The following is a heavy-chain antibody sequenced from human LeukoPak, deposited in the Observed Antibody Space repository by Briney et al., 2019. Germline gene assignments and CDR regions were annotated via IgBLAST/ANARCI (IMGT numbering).Heavy chain of an antibody. J-gene: IGHJ4*02. D-gene: IGHD1-26*01. CDR2: ISSSSSYI. Sequence: GGSLRLSCAASGFTFSSYSMNWVRQAPGKGLEWVSSISSSSSYIYYADSVKGRFTISRDNAKNSLYLQMNSLRAEDTAVYYCARGRARGSYSDFDYWGQGTLVTVSS. CDR3: ARGRARGSYSDFDY. V-gene: IGHV3-21*01. CDR1: GFTFSSYS.